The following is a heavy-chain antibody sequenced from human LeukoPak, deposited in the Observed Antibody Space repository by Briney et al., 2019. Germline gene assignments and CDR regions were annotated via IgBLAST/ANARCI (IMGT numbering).Heavy chain of an antibody. CDR3: ASSSGGFNWSDP. V-gene: IGHV3-74*01. J-gene: IGHJ5*02. Sequence: PGGSLRLSCAASGCTFSRYWMHWVRQAPGKGLVWVSRINSDGSSTNYADSVKGRFTISRDNAKNTLYLQMNSLRVEDTAVYYCASSSGGFNWSDPWGQGTLVTVSS. CDR1: GCTFSRYW. D-gene: IGHD3-22*01. CDR2: INSDGSST.